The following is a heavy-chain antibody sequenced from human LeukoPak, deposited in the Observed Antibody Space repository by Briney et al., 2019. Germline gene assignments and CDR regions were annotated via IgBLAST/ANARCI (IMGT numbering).Heavy chain of an antibody. CDR3: AKDTGGNGAYFYAMGV. D-gene: IGHD4-23*01. J-gene: IGHJ6*02. CDR2: INWNSDTK. CDR1: GFAFHNYA. V-gene: IGHV3-9*01. Sequence: GRSLRLSCVGSGFAFHNYAMHWVRRPPGKGLEWVSAINWNSDTKAYADSVKGRFTISRDRARNSLYLQMDSLRPEDTALYYCAKDTGGNGAYFYAMGVWGQGTSVTVSS.